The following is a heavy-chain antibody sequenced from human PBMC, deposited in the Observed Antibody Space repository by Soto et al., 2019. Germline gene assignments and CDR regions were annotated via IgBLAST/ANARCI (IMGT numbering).Heavy chain of an antibody. D-gene: IGHD2-15*01. Sequence: QVQLQESGPGLVKPSETLSLTCTVSGGSISSYYWSWIRQPPGKGLEWIGYIYYSGSTNYNPSLKRRVTISVDTSKNQFSLKLSSVTAADTAVYYCARHDCSGGSCYWGGFDYWGQGTLVTVSS. J-gene: IGHJ4*02. V-gene: IGHV4-59*08. CDR1: GGSISSYY. CDR2: IYYSGST. CDR3: ARHDCSGGSCYWGGFDY.